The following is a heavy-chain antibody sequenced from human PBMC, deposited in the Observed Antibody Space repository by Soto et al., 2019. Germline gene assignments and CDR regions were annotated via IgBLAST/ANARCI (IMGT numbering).Heavy chain of an antibody. CDR2: FDPEDGET. D-gene: IGHD3-10*01. CDR3: ATLVLLWFDP. J-gene: IGHJ5*02. CDR1: GDTLTDLS. Sequence: ASVKLSCKVSGDTLTDLSMHWVRQAPGKGLEWMGGFDPEDGETIYAQKFQGRVTMTEDTSTDTAYMELSSLRSEDTAVYHCATLVLLWFDPWGQGTLVTVSS. V-gene: IGHV1-24*01.